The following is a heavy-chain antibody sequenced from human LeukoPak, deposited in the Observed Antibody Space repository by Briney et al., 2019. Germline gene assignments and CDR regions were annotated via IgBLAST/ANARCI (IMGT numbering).Heavy chain of an antibody. Sequence: PGGSLRLSCAASGFTFSSYWMHWVRQAPGKGLVWVSRINRDGSSTSYADSVKGRFTISRDNAKNTLYLQMNSLRAEDTAVYYCARESSVGAHKAFDYWGQGTLVTVSS. D-gene: IGHD1-26*01. CDR3: ARESSVGAHKAFDY. CDR1: GFTFSSYW. J-gene: IGHJ4*02. CDR2: INRDGSST. V-gene: IGHV3-74*01.